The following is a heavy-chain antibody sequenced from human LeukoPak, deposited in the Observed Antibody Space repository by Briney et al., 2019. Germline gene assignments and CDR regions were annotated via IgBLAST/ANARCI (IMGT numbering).Heavy chain of an antibody. J-gene: IGHJ4*02. CDR1: GFTFSSYA. D-gene: IGHD6-25*01. CDR2: ISGSGGST. Sequence: GRSLRLSCAASGFTFSSYAMHWVRQAPGKGLEWVSAISGSGGSTYYADSVKGRFTVSRDNSKNTLYLQMNSLRAEDTAVYYCAKDSGFSGYNIFDYWGQGTLVTVSS. CDR3: AKDSGFSGYNIFDY. V-gene: IGHV3-23*01.